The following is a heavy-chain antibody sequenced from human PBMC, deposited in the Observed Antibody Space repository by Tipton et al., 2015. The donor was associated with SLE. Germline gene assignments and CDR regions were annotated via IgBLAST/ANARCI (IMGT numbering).Heavy chain of an antibody. J-gene: IGHJ5*02. CDR1: GGSISSSSYY. Sequence: LRLSCTVSGGSISSSSYYWGWIRQPPGKGLEWIGSIYYSGSTYYNPSLKSRVTISVDTPKNQFSLKLSSVTAADTAVYYCARDRTGTWGQGTLVTVSS. D-gene: IGHD3/OR15-3a*01. CDR3: ARDRTGT. V-gene: IGHV4-39*07. CDR2: IYYSGST.